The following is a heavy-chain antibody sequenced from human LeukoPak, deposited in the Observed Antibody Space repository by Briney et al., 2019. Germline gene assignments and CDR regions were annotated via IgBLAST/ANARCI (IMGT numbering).Heavy chain of an antibody. CDR1: GGSISSSNW. J-gene: IGHJ6*02. CDR2: IYHSGST. D-gene: IGHD6-13*01. CDR3: ARVAAAGYYYYGMDV. V-gene: IGHV4-4*02. Sequence: TSGTLSLTCAVSGGSISSSNWWSWVRQPPGKGLEGIGEIYHSGSTNYNPSLKSRVTISVDKSKNQFSLKLSSVTAADTAVYYCARVAAAGYYYYGMDVWGQGTTVTVSS.